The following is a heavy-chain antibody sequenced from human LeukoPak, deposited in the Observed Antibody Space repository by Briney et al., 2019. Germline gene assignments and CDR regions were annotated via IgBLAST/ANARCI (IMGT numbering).Heavy chain of an antibody. Sequence: SVKVSCKASGGTFSSYAISWVRQAPGQGLEWMGGIIPIFGTANYAQKFQGRVTITADESTSTAYMELSSLRSEDTAVYYCARDPYSGYDLNYWGQGTLVTVSS. J-gene: IGHJ4*02. CDR1: GGTFSSYA. D-gene: IGHD5-12*01. CDR3: ARDPYSGYDLNY. V-gene: IGHV1-69*13. CDR2: IIPIFGTA.